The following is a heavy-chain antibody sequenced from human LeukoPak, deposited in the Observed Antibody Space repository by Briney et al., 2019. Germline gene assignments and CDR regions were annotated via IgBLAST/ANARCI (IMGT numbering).Heavy chain of an antibody. CDR2: INADNGNT. J-gene: IGHJ4*02. V-gene: IGHV1-3*01. CDR1: GYTFTSYA. Sequence: GASVTVSCKASGYTFTSYAMHWVRQAPGQRLEWMGWINADNGNTKYSQKFQGRVTITRDTSASTAYMELSSLRSEDTAVYYCARDYSGSYYRNTFDYWGQGTLVTASS. CDR3: ARDYSGSYYRNTFDY. D-gene: IGHD1-26*01.